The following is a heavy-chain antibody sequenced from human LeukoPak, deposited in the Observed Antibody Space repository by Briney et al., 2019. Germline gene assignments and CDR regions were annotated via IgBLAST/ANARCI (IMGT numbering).Heavy chain of an antibody. V-gene: IGHV4-59*01. CDR1: GGSISSYY. CDR2: IYYSGST. CDR3: ARVAWFGELFPREYYFDY. J-gene: IGHJ4*02. Sequence: PSETLSLTCTVSGGSISSYYLSWIRQPPGKGLEWIGYIYYSGSTNYNPSLKSRVTISVDTSKNQFSLKLSSVTAADTAVYYCARVAWFGELFPREYYFDYWGQGTLVTVSS. D-gene: IGHD3-10*01.